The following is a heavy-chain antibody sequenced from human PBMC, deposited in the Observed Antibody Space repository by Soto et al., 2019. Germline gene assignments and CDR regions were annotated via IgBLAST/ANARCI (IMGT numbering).Heavy chain of an antibody. V-gene: IGHV4-30-4*01. J-gene: IGHJ4*02. Sequence: SETLSLTCTVSGGSISSGDYYWSWIRQPPGKGLEWIGYIYYSGSTYYNPSLKSRVTISVDTSKNQFSLKLRSVTAADTAVYYCARAPYCSSTSCYIWDDYWGQGTMVTV. D-gene: IGHD2-2*02. CDR3: ARAPYCSSTSCYIWDDY. CDR2: IYYSGST. CDR1: GGSISSGDYY.